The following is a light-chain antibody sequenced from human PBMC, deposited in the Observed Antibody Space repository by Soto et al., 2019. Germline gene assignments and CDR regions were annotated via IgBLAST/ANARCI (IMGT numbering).Light chain of an antibody. Sequence: QSVLTQPSSVSGTPGQSITISCTGSNSDVGLYDFVSWYQHHPGMATKLIVSEVSHRPSGISNRFSGSKSGKTASLTISGLQSEDEADYYCISYTSDDVRYVFGTGTKVTVL. CDR2: EVS. V-gene: IGLV2-14*01. CDR3: ISYTSDDVRYV. J-gene: IGLJ1*01. CDR1: NSDVGLYDF.